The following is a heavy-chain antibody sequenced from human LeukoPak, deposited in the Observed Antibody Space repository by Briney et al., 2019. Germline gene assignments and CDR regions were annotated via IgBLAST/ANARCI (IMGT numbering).Heavy chain of an antibody. D-gene: IGHD5-18*01. CDR2: INPSGGST. J-gene: IGHJ4*02. CDR1: GYTFTSYY. V-gene: IGHV1-46*01. CDR3: ARDGYSYGLDYDY. Sequence: ASVKVSCKASGYTFTSYYMHWVRQAPGQGLEWMGIINPSGGSTSYAQKFQGRVTMTRDISMSTVYMELSSLRSEDTAVYYCARDGYSYGLDYDYWGQGTLVTVSS.